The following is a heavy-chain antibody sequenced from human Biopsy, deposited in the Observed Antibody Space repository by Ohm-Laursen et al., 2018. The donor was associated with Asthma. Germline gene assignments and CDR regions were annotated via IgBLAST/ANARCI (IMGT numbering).Heavy chain of an antibody. Sequence: TLSLTCIVPYGSITSGGYYRTWLRQHPGKGLEWIGFIYYSGSTYYNPSLKSRVSISIDTSKNQFSLKLSSVTAADTAVYYCARAQDYYDSRGYYRSFDYWGQGTLVTVSS. CDR1: YGSITSGGYY. D-gene: IGHD3-22*01. V-gene: IGHV4-31*03. CDR2: IYYSGST. CDR3: ARAQDYYDSRGYYRSFDY. J-gene: IGHJ4*02.